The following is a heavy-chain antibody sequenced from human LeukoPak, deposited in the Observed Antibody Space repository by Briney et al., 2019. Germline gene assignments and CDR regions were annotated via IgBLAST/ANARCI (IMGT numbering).Heavy chain of an antibody. Sequence: GGSLRLSCAASGFTFSGYSMHWARQAPGKGLEWAAIIRNDGSVKYYVDSAKGRFTISRDNSENTLYLQLDSLRAEDTAVYFCARGSGSGSFLIDNWGQGTLVTVSS. J-gene: IGHJ4*02. CDR3: ARGSGSGSFLIDN. D-gene: IGHD3-10*01. CDR1: GFTFSGYS. CDR2: IRNDGSVK. V-gene: IGHV3-30*04.